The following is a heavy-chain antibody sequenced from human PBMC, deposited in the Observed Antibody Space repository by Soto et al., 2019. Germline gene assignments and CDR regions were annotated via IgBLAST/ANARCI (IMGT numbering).Heavy chain of an antibody. J-gene: IGHJ4*02. CDR1: GFTFSDYY. CDR3: ARDAGAVRGVINILDY. Sequence: AGGSLRLSCAASGFTFSDYYMSWIRQAPGKGLEWVSYISSSGSTIYYADSVKGRFTISRDNAKNSLYLQMNSLRAEDTAVYYCARDAGAVRGVINILDYWGQGTLVTVSS. D-gene: IGHD3-10*01. V-gene: IGHV3-11*01. CDR2: ISSSGSTI.